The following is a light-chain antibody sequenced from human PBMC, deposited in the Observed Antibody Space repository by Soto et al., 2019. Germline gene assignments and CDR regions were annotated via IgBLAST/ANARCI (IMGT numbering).Light chain of an antibody. Sequence: DVLMTQSPSTLSASVGDRVTITCRASQTITSWLAWYQQKPGKAPKLLISKATTLESGVPSRFSGGGSWTEFTLTITILQPDDFATYYCQQYRTYPLTFGGGTTVEIK. CDR1: QTITSW. CDR3: QQYRTYPLT. J-gene: IGKJ4*01. CDR2: KAT. V-gene: IGKV1-5*03.